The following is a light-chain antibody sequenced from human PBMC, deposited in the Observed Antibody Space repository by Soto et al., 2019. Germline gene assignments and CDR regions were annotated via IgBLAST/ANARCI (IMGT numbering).Light chain of an antibody. V-gene: IGKV1-39*01. Sequence: IQMTQSPSSLSASVGDEVTITCRASHTIMTYLNWYQLKPGEPPRLLIYAASSLQSGVPSRFSGSGSGTDFTLTINSLQPEDFATYSCQQSYNSPQTFGQGTKVDI. CDR1: HTIMTY. CDR3: QQSYNSPQT. CDR2: AAS. J-gene: IGKJ1*01.